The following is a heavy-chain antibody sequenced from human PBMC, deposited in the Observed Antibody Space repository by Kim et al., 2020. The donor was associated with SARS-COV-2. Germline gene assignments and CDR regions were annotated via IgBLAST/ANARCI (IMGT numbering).Heavy chain of an antibody. V-gene: IGHV3-23*01. D-gene: IGHD3-16*01. Sequence: SVRGRFTIARDNSKNTLYLQMNSLRAEDTAVYYCAKVLPRGDYYYYGMDVWGQGTTVTVSS. CDR3: AKVLPRGDYYYYGMDV. J-gene: IGHJ6*02.